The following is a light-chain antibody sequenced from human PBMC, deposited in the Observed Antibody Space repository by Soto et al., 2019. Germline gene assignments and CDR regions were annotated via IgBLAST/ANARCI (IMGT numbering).Light chain of an antibody. Sequence: IFMAQSPDTLSVSPGERSTLSCRASQSISSNLAWYQQKPGQAPRLLIYGASTRATGIPDRFSGSGSGTEITPTISSLQSEDFAAYYCKPYNDWLNFGGGT. V-gene: IGKV3-15*01. CDR3: KPYNDWLN. CDR2: GAS. CDR1: QSISSN. J-gene: IGKJ4*01.